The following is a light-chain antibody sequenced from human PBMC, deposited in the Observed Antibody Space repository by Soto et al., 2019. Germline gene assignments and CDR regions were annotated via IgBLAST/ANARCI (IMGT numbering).Light chain of an antibody. CDR3: AAWDDSLNGRGV. Sequence: QSVLTQPPSASGTPGQRVTISCSGSSSNIGSNTVNWYQQLPGTAPKLLIYSNNQRPSGVPDRFSGSRSGTSASLAISGLQSEDEGDYYWAAWDDSLNGRGVFGVGTKLTV. CDR1: SSNIGSNT. J-gene: IGLJ3*02. CDR2: SNN. V-gene: IGLV1-44*01.